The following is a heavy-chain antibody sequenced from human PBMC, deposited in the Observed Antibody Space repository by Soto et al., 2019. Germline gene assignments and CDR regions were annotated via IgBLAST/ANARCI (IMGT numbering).Heavy chain of an antibody. Sequence: GGSLRLSCAASGFTVSSNYMSWVRQAPGKGLEWVSVIYSGGSTYYADSVKGRFTISRDNSKNTLYLQMNSLRAEDTAVYYCARDTGSYYGYFDYWGQGTLVTVSS. D-gene: IGHD1-26*01. CDR3: ARDTGSYYGYFDY. CDR1: GFTVSSNY. CDR2: IYSGGST. V-gene: IGHV3-53*01. J-gene: IGHJ4*02.